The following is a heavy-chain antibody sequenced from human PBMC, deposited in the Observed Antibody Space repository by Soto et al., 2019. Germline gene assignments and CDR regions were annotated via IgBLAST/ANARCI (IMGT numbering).Heavy chain of an antibody. V-gene: IGHV3-23*01. D-gene: IGHD1-26*01. CDR2: ISGDGGSI. J-gene: IGHJ5*01. CDR1: GFTFSNCA. CDR3: VKAVGPTAPSSRIFDS. Sequence: PGGSLRLSCAASGFTFSNCAMSWVRQAPGKGLEWVSIISGDGGSIYYADSVEGRFTISRDNSKNTLNLQMSSLRAGDTAVYYCVKAVGPTAPSSRIFDSWGLGTLVTVSS.